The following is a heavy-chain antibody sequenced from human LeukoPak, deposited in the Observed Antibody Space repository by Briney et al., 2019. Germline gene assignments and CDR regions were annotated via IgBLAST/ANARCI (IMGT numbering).Heavy chain of an antibody. CDR3: ARDNAGGYYYMDV. V-gene: IGHV6-1*01. CDR1: GDSFSDNSVA. CDR2: AYYRSKWNY. Sequence: SQTLSLTCDISGDSFSDNSVAWNWIRQSPSRGLEWLGRAYYRSKWNYNYAVSVKSRITINPDTSKNQFSLQLNSVTPEDTAVYFCARDNAGGYYYMDVWGKGTTVTVSS. D-gene: IGHD3-10*01. J-gene: IGHJ6*03.